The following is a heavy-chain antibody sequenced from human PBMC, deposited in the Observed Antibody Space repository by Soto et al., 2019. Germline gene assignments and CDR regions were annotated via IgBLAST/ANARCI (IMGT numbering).Heavy chain of an antibody. CDR3: ARHVKREHAFDP. D-gene: IGHD2-21*01. J-gene: IGHJ5*02. Sequence: PSETLSLTCTVSGGSISSSSYYWGWIRQPPGKGLEWIGSIYYSGSTHYNPSLKSRVTISVDTSKNQFSLKLSSVTAADTAVYYCARHVKREHAFDPWGQGTLVTVSS. CDR2: IYYSGST. V-gene: IGHV4-39*01. CDR1: GGSISSSSYY.